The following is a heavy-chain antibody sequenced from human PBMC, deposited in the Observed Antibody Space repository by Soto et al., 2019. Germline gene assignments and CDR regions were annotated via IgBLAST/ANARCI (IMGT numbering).Heavy chain of an antibody. D-gene: IGHD3-10*01. Sequence: QVQLQQWGAGLLKPSRTRSLTCAVYGPSFVGYQGPWFRQTQGRGLGWLGEITDSGTSNYTPSLKSRVTISLDTPKKQISLKLSSVTAADSAVYYCARGLIVWFGELSRRGGHYYYMDVWGKGTTVTVSS. V-gene: IGHV4-34*01. CDR3: ARGLIVWFGELSRRGGHYYYMDV. CDR2: ITDSGTS. J-gene: IGHJ6*03. CDR1: GPSFVGYQ.